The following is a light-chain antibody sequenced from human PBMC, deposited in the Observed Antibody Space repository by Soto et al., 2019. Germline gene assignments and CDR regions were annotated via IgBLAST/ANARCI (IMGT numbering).Light chain of an antibody. CDR2: DAS. V-gene: IGKV3-20*01. Sequence: EIELTQSPGTLSLSPGERAALSCRASQSVSSSLAWYHQKAGEPPRLLISDASIRAAGIPDRFSGSGSGTDFTLIISRLEPEDFAVYYCQQYYDWPPYTFGQGAMVDVK. CDR3: QQYYDWPPYT. CDR1: QSVSSS. J-gene: IGKJ2*01.